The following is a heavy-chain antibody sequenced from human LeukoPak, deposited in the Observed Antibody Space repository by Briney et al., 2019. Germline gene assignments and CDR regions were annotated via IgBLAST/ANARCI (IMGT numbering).Heavy chain of an antibody. CDR3: ARDPRWLTPDCTSTSCYENYFDP. CDR1: GYSISSGYQ. J-gene: IGHJ5*02. D-gene: IGHD2-2*01. CDR2: IYHSGSA. Sequence: SETLSLTCGVSGYSISSGYQWAWIRQSPGKGLEWIGSIYHSGSAHYNPSLKSRVTISVETSKNQFSLNMYSVTAADTAVYYCARDPRWLTPDCTSTSCYENYFDPRGQGTLVTVSS. V-gene: IGHV4-38-2*02.